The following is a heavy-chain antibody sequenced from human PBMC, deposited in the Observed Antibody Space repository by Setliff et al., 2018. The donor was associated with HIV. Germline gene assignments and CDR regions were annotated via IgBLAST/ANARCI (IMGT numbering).Heavy chain of an antibody. J-gene: IGHJ5*02. CDR2: ILNREIT. CDR1: GGSISDSH. V-gene: IGHV4-59*01. D-gene: IGHD3-16*01. CDR3: AKGGASSHWLGP. Sequence: SETLSLTCTVSGGSISDSHWSWIRQPPGKGLEWIGFILNREITNYNPSLQSRVSISMDTSKNQFSLKLHSVTAADTAIYHCAKGGASSHWLGPWGQGTLVTVSS.